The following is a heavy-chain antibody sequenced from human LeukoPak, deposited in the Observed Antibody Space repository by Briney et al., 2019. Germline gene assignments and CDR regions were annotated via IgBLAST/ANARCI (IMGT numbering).Heavy chain of an antibody. J-gene: IGHJ5*02. V-gene: IGHV4-59*01. D-gene: IGHD6-19*01. CDR3: AREASEPHWFDP. CDR2: IYYSGST. CDR1: GGSISSYY. Sequence: KPSETLSLTCTVSGGSISSYYWSWIRQPPGKGLEWIGYIYYSGSTNYNPSLKSRVTISVDTSKNQFSLKLGSVTAADTTVCYCAREASEPHWFDPWGQGTLVTVSS.